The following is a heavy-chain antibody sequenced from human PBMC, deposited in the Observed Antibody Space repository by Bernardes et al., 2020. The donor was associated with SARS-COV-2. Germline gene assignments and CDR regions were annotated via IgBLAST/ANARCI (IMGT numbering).Heavy chain of an antibody. V-gene: IGHV4-4*09. Sequence: SETLSLTCTFSGGSVTNHYWTWIRQPPGKGLEWIGYIYSSGDTNYNPSLASRVTLSLDTPKSQFTLKVTSVTAADTVVYYCARLYYDSTGYLKIDSWGQGTLVTVSS. CDR1: GGSVTNHY. CDR2: IYSSGDT. J-gene: IGHJ5*01. CDR3: ARLYYDSTGYLKIDS. D-gene: IGHD3-22*01.